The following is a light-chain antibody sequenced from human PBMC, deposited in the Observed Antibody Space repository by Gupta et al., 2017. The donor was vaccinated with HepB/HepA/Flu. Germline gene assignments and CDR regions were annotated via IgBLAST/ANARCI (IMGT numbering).Light chain of an antibody. Sequence: QSVLTQPPSISGTPGQRVTISCSGSSSNIGSNYVYWYQHLPGTAPKLLSYRNNQRPSGVPDRFSGSKSGTSASLAISGLRSEDEADYYCSTWDVSLSGRGVFGGGTKLTV. CDR1: SSNIGSNY. CDR2: RNN. V-gene: IGLV1-47*01. J-gene: IGLJ2*01. CDR3: STWDVSLSGRGV.